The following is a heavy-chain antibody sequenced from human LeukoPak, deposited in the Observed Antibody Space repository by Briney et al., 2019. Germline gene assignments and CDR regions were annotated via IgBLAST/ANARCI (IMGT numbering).Heavy chain of an antibody. J-gene: IGHJ4*02. CDR1: GFTFSTYW. CDR3: VREFRMTVSGMAPRLFDY. CDR2: SNIDGRST. D-gene: IGHD6-19*01. V-gene: IGHV3-74*01. Sequence: PGGSLRLSCAASGFTFSTYWMHWVRHAPGKGLVWVSRSNIDGRSTTYADSVKGRFTISRDNAKNTMFLQMNSLRAEDTAMYYCVREFRMTVSGMAPRLFDYWGQGTLVTVSS.